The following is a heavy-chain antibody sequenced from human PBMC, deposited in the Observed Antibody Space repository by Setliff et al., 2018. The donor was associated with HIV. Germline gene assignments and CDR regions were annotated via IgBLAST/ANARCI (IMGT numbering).Heavy chain of an antibody. V-gene: IGHV3-21*01. Sequence: GSLRLSCAASGFIFSNYSMNWVRQAPGKGLEWVSSISSSSGYIYYADSVKGRFTISRDNAKNSLLLQMNSLRVEDTAVYYCARGVLDYGSGIRFGGDYWGQGTLVTVSS. CDR1: GFIFSNYS. CDR3: ARGVLDYGSGIRFGGDY. J-gene: IGHJ4*02. D-gene: IGHD3-10*01. CDR2: ISSSSGYI.